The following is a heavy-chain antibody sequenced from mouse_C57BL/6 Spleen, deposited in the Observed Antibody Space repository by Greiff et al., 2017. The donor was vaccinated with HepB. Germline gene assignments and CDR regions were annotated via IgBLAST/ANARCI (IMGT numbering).Heavy chain of an antibody. J-gene: IGHJ3*01. CDR3: AIGAYYSNGFAY. CDR1: GYTFTSYW. V-gene: IGHV1-74*01. D-gene: IGHD2-5*01. CDR2: IHPSDSDT. Sequence: VQLQQPGAELVKPGASVKVSCKASGYTFTSYWMHWVKQRPGQGLEWIGRIHPSDSDTNYNQKFKGKATLTVDKSSSPAYMQLSSLTSEDSAVYYCAIGAYYSNGFAYWGQGTLVTVSA.